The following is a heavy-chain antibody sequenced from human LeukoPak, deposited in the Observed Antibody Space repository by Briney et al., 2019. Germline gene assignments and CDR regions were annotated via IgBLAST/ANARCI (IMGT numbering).Heavy chain of an antibody. V-gene: IGHV4-4*07. J-gene: IGHJ5*02. D-gene: IGHD3-22*01. CDR2: IYTSGST. CDR3: ARVGRSGYHHNWFDP. CDR1: GGSITSYY. Sequence: PSETLSLTCTVSGGSITSYYWSWIRQPAGKGLEWIGHIYTSGSTNYNPSLKSRVTISVDTSKNQFSLKLSSVTAADTAVYYCARVGRSGYHHNWFDPWGQGTLVTVSS.